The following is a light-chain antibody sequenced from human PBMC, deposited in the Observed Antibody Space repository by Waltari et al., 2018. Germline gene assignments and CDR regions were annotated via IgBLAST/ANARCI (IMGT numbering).Light chain of an antibody. CDR1: SSDVGGYNY. J-gene: IGLJ3*02. V-gene: IGLV2-14*03. Sequence: QSALTQPASVSGSPGQSITISCTGTSSDVGGYNYVFWYQQHPAKAPKLMIYDVSNRTAAVDDRFSGSKSGNTASLTISRLQAEDDADYYCSSYTRSSTWVFGGGTKLTVL. CDR2: DVS. CDR3: SSYTRSSTWV.